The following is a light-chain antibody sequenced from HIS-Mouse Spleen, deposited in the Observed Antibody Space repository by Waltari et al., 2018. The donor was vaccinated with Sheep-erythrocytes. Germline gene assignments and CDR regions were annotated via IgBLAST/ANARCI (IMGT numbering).Light chain of an antibody. J-gene: IGLJ1*01. Sequence: QSALTQPRSVSGSPGQSVTIPCTGTSRAVGGYHYVPWYQQHPGKAPKLMIYDVSKRPSGVPDRFSGSKSGNTASLTISGLQAEDEADYYCCSYAGSYTYVFGTGTKVTVL. CDR1: SRAVGGYHY. CDR2: DVS. CDR3: CSYAGSYTYV. V-gene: IGLV2-11*01.